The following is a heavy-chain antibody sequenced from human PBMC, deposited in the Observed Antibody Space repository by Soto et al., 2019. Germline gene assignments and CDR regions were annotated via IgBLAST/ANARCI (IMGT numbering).Heavy chain of an antibody. V-gene: IGHV3-7*01. CDR3: AATVL. CDR1: GFTFSDYW. CDR2: VNQDGNEK. J-gene: IGHJ1*01. Sequence: EVQLVESGGGLVQPGGSLRLSCVASGFTFSDYWMSWVRQAPGKGLEWVANVNQDGNEKNYLRSVNGRFTISRDNAKKSVTLQMNSLRAEDTAVYYCAATVLRGQGTLVSVSS.